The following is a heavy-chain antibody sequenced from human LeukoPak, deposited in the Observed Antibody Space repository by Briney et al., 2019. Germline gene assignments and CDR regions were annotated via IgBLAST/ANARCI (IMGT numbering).Heavy chain of an antibody. D-gene: IGHD6-19*01. CDR2: IYPGDSDT. CDR1: GYSFTSYW. CDR3: ARHLSSGSGYYGMDV. V-gene: IGHV5-51*01. Sequence: GASLKISCKGSGYSFTSYWIGWGRRMPGKGLEWMGIIYPGDSDTRYSPSFQGQVTISADKSISTAYLQWSSLKASDTAMYYCARHLSSGSGYYGMDVWGQGTTVTVSS. J-gene: IGHJ6*02.